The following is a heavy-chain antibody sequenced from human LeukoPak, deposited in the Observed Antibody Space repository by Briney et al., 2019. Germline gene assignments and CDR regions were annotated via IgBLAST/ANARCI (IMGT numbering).Heavy chain of an antibody. CDR2: IYYSGST. Sequence: PSETLSLTCTVSGGSISSSSYYWGWIRQPPGKGLEWIGSIYYSGSTYYNPSLKSRVTISVDTSKNQFSLKLSSVTAADTAVYYCARTIWFEDYWGQGTLVTVSS. CDR1: GGSISSSSYY. J-gene: IGHJ4*02. V-gene: IGHV4-39*07. D-gene: IGHD3-10*01. CDR3: ARTIWFEDY.